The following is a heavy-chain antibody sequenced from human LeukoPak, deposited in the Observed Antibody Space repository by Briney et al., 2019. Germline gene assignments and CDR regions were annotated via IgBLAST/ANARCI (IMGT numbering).Heavy chain of an antibody. V-gene: IGHV3-30-3*01. D-gene: IGHD3-16*02. J-gene: IGHJ4*02. CDR1: GFTFSSYA. Sequence: GRSLRLSCAASGFTFSSYAMHWVRQAPGKGLEWVAVISYDGSNKYYADSVKGRFTISRDDSKNTLYLQMNSLRAEDTAVYYCARDGQLYYDYVWGSYLDYWGQGTLVTVSS. CDR3: ARDGQLYYDYVWGSYLDY. CDR2: ISYDGSNK.